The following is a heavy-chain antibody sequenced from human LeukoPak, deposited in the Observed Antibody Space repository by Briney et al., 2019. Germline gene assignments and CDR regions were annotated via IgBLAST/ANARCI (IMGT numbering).Heavy chain of an antibody. V-gene: IGHV1-2*02. CDR1: GYTFTEYY. J-gene: IGHJ4*02. CDR2: INPNRGGT. D-gene: IGHD3-22*01. CDR3: ARYYDSSGYPFDY. Sequence: AAVTVSYKAAGYTFTEYYMQRVRQAPGQGLEWMGWINPNRGGTNYAQKFQGRVTMTRDTSISTAYMELSRLRSDDTAVYYCARYYDSSGYPFDYWGQGTLVTVSS.